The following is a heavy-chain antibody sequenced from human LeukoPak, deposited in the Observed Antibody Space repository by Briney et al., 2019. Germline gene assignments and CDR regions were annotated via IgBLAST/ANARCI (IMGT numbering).Heavy chain of an antibody. CDR3: ARAYSSGWYGKDAFDI. Sequence: PSETLSLTCTVSGGSISSYCWSWIRQPPGKGLEWIGYIYYSGSTNYNPSLKSRVTISVDTSKNQFSLKLSSVTAADTAVYYCARAYSSGWYGKDAFDIWGQGTMVTVSS. J-gene: IGHJ3*02. V-gene: IGHV4-59*01. CDR1: GGSISSYC. D-gene: IGHD6-19*01. CDR2: IYYSGST.